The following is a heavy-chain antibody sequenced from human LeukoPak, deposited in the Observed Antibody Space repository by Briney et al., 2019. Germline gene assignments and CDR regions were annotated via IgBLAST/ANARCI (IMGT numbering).Heavy chain of an antibody. CDR1: GVTFADYT. CDR3: TRPHDC. CDR2: IRSKAAGGTT. Sequence: PWGSLRLSCTASGVTFADYTMAWVRQAPGRGLEWVGFIRSKAAGGTTEYAASVEGRFTISRDDSKSIVYLQMNKLKTEDKAVYYCTRPHDCWGQGTLVTVSS. V-gene: IGHV3-49*04. J-gene: IGHJ4*02.